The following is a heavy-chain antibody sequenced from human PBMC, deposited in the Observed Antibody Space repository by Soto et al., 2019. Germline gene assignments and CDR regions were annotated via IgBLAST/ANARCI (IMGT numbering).Heavy chain of an antibody. Sequence: LSLTCAVYCGSFSGYYWSWIRQPPVKVLEWIGEINHSGSTNYNPSLKSRVTISVDTSKNQFSLKLSSVTAADTAVYYCARAPIQLWYPYYYYGMDVWGQGTTVTVSS. CDR2: INHSGST. D-gene: IGHD5-18*01. J-gene: IGHJ6*02. CDR3: ARAPIQLWYPYYYYGMDV. V-gene: IGHV4-34*01. CDR1: CGSFSGYY.